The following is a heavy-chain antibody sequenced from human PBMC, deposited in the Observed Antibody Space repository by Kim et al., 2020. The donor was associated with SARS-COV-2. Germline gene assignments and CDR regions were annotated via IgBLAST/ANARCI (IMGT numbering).Heavy chain of an antibody. CDR3: STDRGALTA. Sequence: GGSLRLSCAASGFTFSDAWMSWVRQAPGKGLEWVGRIQSKTDGGTPDYAAPVKGRFSISRDDSKNTLYLQMNSLKTEDTAVYYCSTDRGALTAWGQGTLVTVSS. CDR1: GFTFSDAW. CDR2: IQSKTDGGTP. V-gene: IGHV3-15*01. D-gene: IGHD2-21*02. J-gene: IGHJ4*02.